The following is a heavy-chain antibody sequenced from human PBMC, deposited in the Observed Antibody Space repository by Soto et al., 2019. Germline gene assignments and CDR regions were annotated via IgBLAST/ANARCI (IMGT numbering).Heavy chain of an antibody. CDR2: ISGSGGST. Sequence: EVQLLESGGGLVQPGGSLRLSCAASGFTFSTYAMNWVRQAPGKGLQWVSGISGSGGSTYYADSVKGRFTISRDNSKNTMYLQMNSRRAEDAALYYCAKGRNYDILTAYYDPFDTWGQGTMVTVSS. CDR3: AKGRNYDILTAYYDPFDT. V-gene: IGHV3-23*01. CDR1: GFTFSTYA. J-gene: IGHJ3*02. D-gene: IGHD3-9*01.